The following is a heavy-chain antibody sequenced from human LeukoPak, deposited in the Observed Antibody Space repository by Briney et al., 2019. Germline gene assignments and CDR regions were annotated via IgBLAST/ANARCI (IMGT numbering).Heavy chain of an antibody. CDR3: ARDPYHGAFDY. V-gene: IGHV3-7*05. CDR1: GFTCSNYW. D-gene: IGHD2-2*01. Sequence: GGSLRLSCVASGFTCSNYWMHWVRQAPGQGLEWVAIINPDGSTKYCVDSLKGRFTISRDNAEKSLYLQMNSLGAEDTAVYYCARDPYHGAFDYWGQGTLVTVSS. J-gene: IGHJ4*02. CDR2: INPDGSTK.